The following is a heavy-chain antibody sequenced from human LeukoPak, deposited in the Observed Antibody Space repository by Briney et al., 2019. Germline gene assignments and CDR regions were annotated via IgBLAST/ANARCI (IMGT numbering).Heavy chain of an antibody. D-gene: IGHD6-13*01. J-gene: IGHJ4*01. CDR2: INWNSGSK. Sequence: GGSLTLSCAASGFTFDDHGLSWVRQAPGKGLEWVSGINWNSGSKRYGASVKGRFTISRDNAKNSVYLEMTSLRAEDTAVYYCASPDLVRLDWGHGTLVTVSS. CDR3: ASPDLVRLD. CDR1: GFTFDDHG. V-gene: IGHV3-20*04.